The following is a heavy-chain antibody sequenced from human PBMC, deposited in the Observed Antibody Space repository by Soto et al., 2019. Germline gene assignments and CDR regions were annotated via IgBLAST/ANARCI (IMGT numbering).Heavy chain of an antibody. D-gene: IGHD6-19*01. CDR2: INHSGSS. CDR3: ARGRPKSSGGFVNYYFHPMDV. V-gene: IGHV4-34*01. J-gene: IGHJ6*02. Sequence: QVQLHQWGAGQLKASETLSLTCAVSGGSFSAFYWSWIRQPPVKGLEWIGDINHSGSSTYSPSLKSRVSISVDTSKNQFSLKLNSVTATDTAVYYCARGRPKSSGGFVNYYFHPMDVWGQGTTVTVSS. CDR1: GGSFSAFY.